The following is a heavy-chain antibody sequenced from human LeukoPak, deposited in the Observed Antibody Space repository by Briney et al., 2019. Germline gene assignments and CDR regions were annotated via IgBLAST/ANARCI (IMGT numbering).Heavy chain of an antibody. CDR2: IYYSGST. Sequence: SETLSLTCTVSGGSISSYYWSWIRQPPGKGLEWTGYIYYSGSTNYNPSLKSRVTISVDTSKNQFSLKLSSVTAADTAVYYCAREGYSGSYYGAFDIWGQGTMVTVSS. J-gene: IGHJ3*02. V-gene: IGHV4-59*01. CDR3: AREGYSGSYYGAFDI. CDR1: GGSISSYY. D-gene: IGHD1-26*01.